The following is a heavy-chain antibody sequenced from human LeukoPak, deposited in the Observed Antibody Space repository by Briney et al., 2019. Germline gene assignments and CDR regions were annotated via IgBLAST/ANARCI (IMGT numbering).Heavy chain of an antibody. V-gene: IGHV4-4*07. Sequence: SETLSLTCSVSGGSIANYYWSWLRQPAGAGLEWIGRIYGGGSPNYNPSLKGRLTLSVDTSRNRISLTVSSVTAADTAIYFCARGFTNAWRGGYFDPWGQGILVTVAS. D-gene: IGHD2-8*01. CDR1: GGSIANYY. CDR2: IYGGGSP. CDR3: ARGFTNAWRGGYFDP. J-gene: IGHJ5*02.